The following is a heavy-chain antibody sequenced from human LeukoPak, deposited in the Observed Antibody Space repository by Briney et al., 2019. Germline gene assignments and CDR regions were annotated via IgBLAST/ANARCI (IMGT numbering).Heavy chain of an antibody. CDR3: ARVDCSGSSCYAFDI. Sequence: SETLSLTCTDSGGSVSSGSYYWNWIRQPPGKVLEWIVYIYYSGGTNYNPSLKSRVTISVDTSKNQFSLKLSSVTAADTAVYYCARVDCSGSSCYAFDIWGQGTMVTVSS. CDR2: IYYSGGT. V-gene: IGHV4-61*01. D-gene: IGHD2-15*01. J-gene: IGHJ3*02. CDR1: GGSVSSGSYY.